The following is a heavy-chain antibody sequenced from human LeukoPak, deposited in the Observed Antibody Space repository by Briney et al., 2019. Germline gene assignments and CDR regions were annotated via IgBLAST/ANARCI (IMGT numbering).Heavy chain of an antibody. CDR1: GYSISSGYY. CDR2: IYHSGTT. J-gene: IGHJ5*02. CDR3: ARDPFYGDRGP. Sequence: PETLSLTCAVSGYSISSGYYWGWIRQPPGKGLEWIGSIYHSGTTYYNPSLKSRVTISVDTSKNQFSLKLSSVTAADTAVFYCARDPFYGDRGPWGQGTLVTVSS. D-gene: IGHD4-17*01. V-gene: IGHV4-38-2*02.